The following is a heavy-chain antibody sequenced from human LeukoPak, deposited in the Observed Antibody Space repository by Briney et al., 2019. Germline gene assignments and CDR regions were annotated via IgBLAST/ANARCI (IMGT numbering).Heavy chain of an antibody. J-gene: IGHJ4*02. V-gene: IGHV3-64*01. CDR1: GFTFSSYA. CDR2: ISSNGGST. Sequence: GGSLRLSCAASGFTFSSYAMHWVRQAPGKGLEYVSAISSNGGSTYYANSVKGRFTISRDNSKNTLYLQMGSLRAEDMAVYYCARSAVAEFRFDYWGQGTLVTVSS. D-gene: IGHD6-19*01. CDR3: ARSAVAEFRFDY.